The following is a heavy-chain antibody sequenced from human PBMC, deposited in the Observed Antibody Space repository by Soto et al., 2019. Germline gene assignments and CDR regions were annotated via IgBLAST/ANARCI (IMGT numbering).Heavy chain of an antibody. CDR1: GFTFSSYA. Sequence: GGSLRLSCAASGFTFSSYAMSWVRQAPGKGLEWVSAISGSGGSTYYADSVKGRFTISRDNSKNTLYLQMNSLRAEDTAVYYWAKAPFYDFLTTDYGGRGTLVTVPS. CDR2: ISGSGGST. D-gene: IGHD3-9*01. J-gene: IGHJ4*02. CDR3: AKAPFYDFLTTDY. V-gene: IGHV3-23*01.